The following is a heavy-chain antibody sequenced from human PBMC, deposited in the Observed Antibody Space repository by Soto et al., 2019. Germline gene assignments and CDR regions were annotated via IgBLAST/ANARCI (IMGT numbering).Heavy chain of an antibody. V-gene: IGHV4-30-4*01. J-gene: IGHJ3*01. D-gene: IGHD1-26*01. Sequence: QVQLQESGPGLVKPSQNLSLTCTVSGGSISSGDYYWTWIRQPPGKGLECIGYVFYTGTTYYNPSLKSRVNISVDTSKNLFSLRLTSVTAADTAVYYCVRDIWEVPLDVWGHGTLVTVSS. CDR1: GGSISSGDYY. CDR3: VRDIWEVPLDV. CDR2: VFYTGTT.